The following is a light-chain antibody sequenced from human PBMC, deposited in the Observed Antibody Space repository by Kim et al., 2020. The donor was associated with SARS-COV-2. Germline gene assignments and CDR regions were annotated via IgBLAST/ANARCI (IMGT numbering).Light chain of an antibody. CDR3: QQGYSSWT. J-gene: IGKJ1*01. CDR1: QSISSY. CDR2: AAS. V-gene: IGKV1-39*01. Sequence: DIQMTQSPSSLSASVGDRVTITCRASQSISSYLNWYQQKPGKAPKLLIYAASSLQSGVPSRFSGSGSGTDFTLTISSLQPEDFATYYCQQGYSSWTFGQGTKVDIK.